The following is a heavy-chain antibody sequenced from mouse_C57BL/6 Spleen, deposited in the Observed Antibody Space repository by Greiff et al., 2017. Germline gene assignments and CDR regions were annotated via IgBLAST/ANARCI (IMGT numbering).Heavy chain of an antibody. CDR3: ARESTVVDY. D-gene: IGHD1-1*01. J-gene: IGHJ2*01. CDR2: IYPGDGDT. Sequence: QVQLQQSGAELVKPGASVKISCKASGYAFSSYWMTWVKQRPGQGLEWIGQIYPGDGDTNYNGKFKGKATLTADKSSSTAYMQLSSLTSEDSAVYFCARESTVVDYWGQGTTLTVSS. CDR1: GYAFSSYW. V-gene: IGHV1-80*01.